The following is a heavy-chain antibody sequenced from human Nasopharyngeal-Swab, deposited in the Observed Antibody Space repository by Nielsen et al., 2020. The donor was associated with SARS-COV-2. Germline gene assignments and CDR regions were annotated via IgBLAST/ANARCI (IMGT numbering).Heavy chain of an antibody. D-gene: IGHD6-13*01. CDR3: ARWSSSWSLVT. J-gene: IGHJ4*02. CDR2: INSDGSST. Sequence: GESLKISCAAPGFTFSSYWMHWVRQAPGKGLVWVSRINSDGSSTSYADSVKGRFTISRDNAKNTLYLQMNSLRAEDTAVYYCARWSSSWSLVTWGQGTLVTVSS. V-gene: IGHV3-74*01. CDR1: GFTFSSYW.